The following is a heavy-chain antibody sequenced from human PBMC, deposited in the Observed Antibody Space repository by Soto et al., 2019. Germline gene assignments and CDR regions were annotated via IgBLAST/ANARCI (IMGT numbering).Heavy chain of an antibody. Sequence: QVQLVQSGAEVKKPGSSVKVSCKASGGTFSSYTISWVRQAPGQGLEWMGRIIPILGIANYAQKFQGRVTITADKSTSTAYRELSSLRSEDTAVYYGAGGSGVVVVRDWGQGTLVTVSS. CDR2: IIPILGIA. V-gene: IGHV1-69*02. CDR1: GGTFSSYT. D-gene: IGHD2-15*01. J-gene: IGHJ4*02. CDR3: AGGSGVVVVRD.